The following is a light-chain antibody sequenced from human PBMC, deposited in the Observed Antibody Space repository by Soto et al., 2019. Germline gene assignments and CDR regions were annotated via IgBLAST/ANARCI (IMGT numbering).Light chain of an antibody. J-gene: IGLJ1*01. V-gene: IGLV2-14*01. CDR1: SSDIGTYNY. Sequence: QSALTQPASVSGSPGQSITISCTGTSSDIGTYNYVSWYQQYPGKAPKLIIYEVNNRPSGVSNRFSASKSGNTASLTISGLQVVDEADYYCTSYTSSSTPYVFGSGTKVTVL. CDR2: EVN. CDR3: TSYTSSSTPYV.